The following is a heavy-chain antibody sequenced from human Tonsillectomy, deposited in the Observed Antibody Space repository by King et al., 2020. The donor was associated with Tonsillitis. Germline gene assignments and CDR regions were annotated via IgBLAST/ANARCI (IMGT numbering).Heavy chain of an antibody. CDR2: IYSGGST. D-gene: IGHD6-13*01. CDR3: ARDRVTAAGTSFYYYGMDV. CDR1: GFTVSSKY. J-gene: IGHJ6*02. Sequence: VQLVESGGGLIQPGGSLRLSCAASGFTVSSKYMNWVRQAPGKGLEWVSIIYSGGSTYYADSVKGRFTISRDNSKNTLYLQMNSLRAEDTAVYYCARDRVTAAGTSFYYYGMDVWGQGTTVTVSS. V-gene: IGHV3-53*01.